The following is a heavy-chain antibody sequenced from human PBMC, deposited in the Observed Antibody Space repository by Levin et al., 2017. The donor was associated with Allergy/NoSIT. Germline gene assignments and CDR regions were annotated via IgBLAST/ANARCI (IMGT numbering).Heavy chain of an antibody. CDR3: ARDVLAAAGPDAFDI. V-gene: IGHV3-11*05. D-gene: IGHD6-13*01. CDR1: GFTFSDYH. CDR2: ISSGSSYT. J-gene: IGHJ3*02. Sequence: GGSLRLSCAASGFTFSDYHMSWIRQAPGKGLEWVSYISSGSSYTSYADSVKGRFTISRDNVKNSLYLQMNSLRAEDTAVYYCARDVLAAAGPDAFDIWGQGTMVTVSS.